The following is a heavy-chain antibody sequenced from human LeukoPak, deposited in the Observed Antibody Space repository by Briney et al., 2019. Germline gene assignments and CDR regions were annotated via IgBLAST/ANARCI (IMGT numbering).Heavy chain of an antibody. V-gene: IGHV3-23*01. J-gene: IGHJ4*02. Sequence: TSETLSLTCTVSGDSISSGGYYWSWVRQAPGKGLEWVSGISGSGDNTYYADSVKGRFTISRDNSKNTLYVQVNSLGTEDTAAYYCAKGSYYDSSGSFYFDYWGQGTLVTVSS. CDR2: ISGSGDNT. CDR3: AKGSYYDSSGSFYFDY. D-gene: IGHD3-22*01. CDR1: GDSISSGGYY.